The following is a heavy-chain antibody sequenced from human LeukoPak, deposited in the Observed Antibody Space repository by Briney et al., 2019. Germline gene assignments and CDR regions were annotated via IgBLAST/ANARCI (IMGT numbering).Heavy chain of an antibody. CDR2: ISSNGGST. CDR3: VKDLYTGDPDFDY. CDR1: GFTFSSYA. Sequence: GGSLRLSCSASGFTFSSYAMHWVRQAPGKGLEYASAISSNGGSTYYADSVKGRFTISRDNSKNTLYLQMSSLRAEDTAVYYCVKDLYTGDPDFDYWGQGTLVTVSS. J-gene: IGHJ4*02. D-gene: IGHD7-27*01. V-gene: IGHV3-64D*06.